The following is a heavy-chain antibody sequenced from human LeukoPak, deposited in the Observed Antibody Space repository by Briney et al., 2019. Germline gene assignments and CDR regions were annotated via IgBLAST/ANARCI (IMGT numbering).Heavy chain of an antibody. D-gene: IGHD3-9*01. J-gene: IGHJ4*02. CDR3: AKDGDYDILTGWSYTLYYFDY. V-gene: IGHV3-23*01. CDR1: GFTFSSYA. CDR2: ISGSGVST. Sequence: GGSLRLSCAASGFTFSSYAMNWVRQAPGKGLEWVSGISGSGVSTYYADSVKGRFTISRDNSKNTLYLLMNSLRAEDAAVYYCAKDGDYDILTGWSYTLYYFDYWGQGTLVTVSS.